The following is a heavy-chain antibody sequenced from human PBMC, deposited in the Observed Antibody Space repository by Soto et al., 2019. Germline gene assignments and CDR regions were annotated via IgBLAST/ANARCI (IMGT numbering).Heavy chain of an antibody. CDR2: FHYSGIS. CDR3: ARGASSWQYFDY. Sequence: SETLSLTCTVSDASIRGYYWSWIRQPPGKGLEWIGYFHYSGISNYNSSLKSRVTMSLDTPKNQFSLKLSSVSAADTAIYYCARGASSWQYFDYWGQGALVTVSS. D-gene: IGHD6-13*01. CDR1: DASIRGYY. V-gene: IGHV4-59*01. J-gene: IGHJ4*02.